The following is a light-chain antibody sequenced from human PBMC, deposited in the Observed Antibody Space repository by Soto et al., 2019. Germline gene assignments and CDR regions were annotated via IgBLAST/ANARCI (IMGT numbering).Light chain of an antibody. V-gene: IGKV3-11*01. CDR3: QQRRHWPSNT. CDR2: ETS. Sequence: EIVLTQSQDTLSLSPGERAPLSCRASESVAGYLAWYQQKPGLPPRLLIYETSNRVIGIPARFSGSGSGTDFTLTISSLEPEDFGVYYCQQRRHWPSNTFGQGTRLEI. J-gene: IGKJ5*01. CDR1: ESVAGY.